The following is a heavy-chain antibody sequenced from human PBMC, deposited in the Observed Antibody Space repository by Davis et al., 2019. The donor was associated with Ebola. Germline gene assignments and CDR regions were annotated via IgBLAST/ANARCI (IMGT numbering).Heavy chain of an antibody. CDR3: AKGGGSYGNWYFDL. J-gene: IGHJ2*01. V-gene: IGHV3-23*01. D-gene: IGHD1-26*01. CDR1: GFTFSNYA. CDR2: TSGSGGST. Sequence: SLKISCAASGFTFSNYAMSWVRQAPGKGLEWVSGTSGSGGSTYYADSVKGRFTISRDNSKNTLYLQMNSLRAEDTAVYYCAKGGGSYGNWYFDLWGRGTLVTVPS.